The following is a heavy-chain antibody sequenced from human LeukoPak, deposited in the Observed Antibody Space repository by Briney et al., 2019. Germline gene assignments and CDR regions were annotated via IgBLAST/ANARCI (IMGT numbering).Heavy chain of an antibody. Sequence: QPGGSLRLSCVASGFTFSNYGTHWVRQAPGKGLEWVAFIRYDGNNKYYADSVKGRFIISRDNSKNTLYLQMNSLRDEDTAVYFCAGALWGGDRYGSGNYPDYGGQGTLVTVS. CDR2: IRYDGNNK. CDR3: AGALWGGDRYGSGNYPDY. D-gene: IGHD3-10*01. J-gene: IGHJ4*02. CDR1: GFTFSNYG. V-gene: IGHV3-30*02.